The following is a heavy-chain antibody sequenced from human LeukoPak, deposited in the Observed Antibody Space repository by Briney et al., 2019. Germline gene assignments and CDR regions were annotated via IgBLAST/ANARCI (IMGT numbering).Heavy chain of an antibody. V-gene: IGHV1-2*02. J-gene: IGHJ4*02. CDR3: ARVRITIFGVVSPLDY. D-gene: IGHD3-3*01. CDR1: GYTFTSYG. Sequence: ASVKVSCKASGYTFTSYGISWVRQAPGQGLEWMGWINPNSGGTNYARKFQGRVTMTRDTSISTAYMEPSRLRSDDTAVYYCARVRITIFGVVSPLDYWGQGTLVTVSS. CDR2: INPNSGGT.